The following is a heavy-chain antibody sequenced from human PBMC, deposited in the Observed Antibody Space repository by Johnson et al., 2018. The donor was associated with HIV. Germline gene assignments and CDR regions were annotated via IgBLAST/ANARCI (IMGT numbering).Heavy chain of an antibody. CDR3: ARDLVVGDHSTPLTHAFDI. Sequence: QVQLVESGGGVVQPGRSLRLSCAASGFTFSSYAMHWVRQAPGKGLAWVAVISYDGSNKYYADSVKGRFTISRDDSRNQLYLQMNSLRAEDTAVFYCARDLVVGDHSTPLTHAFDIWGQGTMVTVSS. D-gene: IGHD1-26*01. CDR2: ISYDGSNK. V-gene: IGHV3-30*14. J-gene: IGHJ3*02. CDR1: GFTFSSYA.